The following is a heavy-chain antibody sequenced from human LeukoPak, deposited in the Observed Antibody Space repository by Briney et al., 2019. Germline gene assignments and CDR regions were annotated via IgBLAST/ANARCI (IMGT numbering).Heavy chain of an antibody. J-gene: IGHJ4*02. Sequence: TFGDYYWSWLRQPPGKGLEWIGYIYYSGSTYYNPSLKSRVTISVDTSKNQFSLKLSSVTAADTAVYYCARRGGGLRFLEWFFDYWGQGTLVTVSS. CDR1: TFGDYY. CDR2: IYYSGST. D-gene: IGHD3-3*01. CDR3: ARRGGGLRFLEWFFDY. V-gene: IGHV4-30-4*01.